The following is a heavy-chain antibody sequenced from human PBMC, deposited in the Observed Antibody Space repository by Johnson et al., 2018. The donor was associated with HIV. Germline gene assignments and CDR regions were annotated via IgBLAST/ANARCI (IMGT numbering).Heavy chain of an antibody. D-gene: IGHD1-1*01. J-gene: IGHJ3*02. CDR2: ISYDGSNK. CDR3: ARDVTAGNDAFDI. CDR1: GFTFSSYA. V-gene: IGHV3-30*14. Sequence: QVQLVESGGGVVQPGGSLRLSCAASGFTFSSYAMHWVRQAPGKGLEWVAVISYDGSNKYYADSVKGRFTISRDNSKNTLYLQMNSLRAEDTAVYYCARDVTAGNDAFDIWGQGTMVTVSS.